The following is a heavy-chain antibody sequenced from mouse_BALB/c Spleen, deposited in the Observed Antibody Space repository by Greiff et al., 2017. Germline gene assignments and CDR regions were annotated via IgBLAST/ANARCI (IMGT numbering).Heavy chain of an antibody. CDR1: GFTFSSYA. CDR3: ARGTTPIDTGFDY. J-gene: IGHJ2*01. Sequence: EVQRVESGGGLVKPGGSLKLSCAASGFTFSSYAMSWVRQTPEKRLEWVASISSGGSTYYPDSVKGRFTISRDNARNILYLQMSSLRSEDSAIYYCARGTTPIDTGFDYWGQGTTLTVSS. D-gene: IGHD1-1*01. V-gene: IGHV5-6-5*01. CDR2: ISSGGST.